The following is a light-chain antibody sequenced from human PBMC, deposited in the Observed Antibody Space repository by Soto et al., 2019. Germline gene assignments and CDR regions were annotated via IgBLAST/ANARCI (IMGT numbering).Light chain of an antibody. J-gene: IGKJ1*01. CDR2: GAS. Sequence: EIVLTQSPGTLSLSPGERATLSCRASQSVSSGFLAWYQQKPGQAPRLLIYGASSRATGIPDRFSGSGSGTDFTLTISRLDHEDFAVYYCHQYGSSPATFGQGTKVEIK. CDR3: HQYGSSPAT. CDR1: QSVSSGF. V-gene: IGKV3-20*01.